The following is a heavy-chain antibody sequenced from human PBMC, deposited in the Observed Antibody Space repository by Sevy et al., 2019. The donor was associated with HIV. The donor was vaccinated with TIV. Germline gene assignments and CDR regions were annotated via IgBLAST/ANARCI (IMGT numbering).Heavy chain of an antibody. D-gene: IGHD1-26*01. Sequence: VKVSCKASGFTFISSTVQWVRQARGQRLEWIGWIVVGSRSTNFARGFHERVTITRDMSTSTAYMELSSLRSEDTAVYYCSASGIVRAADGFDIWGQGTLVHVSS. J-gene: IGHJ3*02. CDR3: SASGIVRAADGFDI. V-gene: IGHV1-58*01. CDR2: IVVGSRST. CDR1: GFTFISST.